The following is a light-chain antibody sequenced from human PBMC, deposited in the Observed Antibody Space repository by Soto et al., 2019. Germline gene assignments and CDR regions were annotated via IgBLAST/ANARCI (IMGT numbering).Light chain of an antibody. Sequence: EIVLTQSPGTLSMSPGESATLSCRASQSVRSNCLAWYQQKPGQAPRLLIYGASNRATGIPDRFSGSGSGTDFTLTISRLEPEDFAVYYCQQYGSSPPTFGQGTRPEIK. CDR3: QQYGSSPPT. CDR2: GAS. J-gene: IGKJ5*01. V-gene: IGKV3-20*01. CDR1: QSVRSNC.